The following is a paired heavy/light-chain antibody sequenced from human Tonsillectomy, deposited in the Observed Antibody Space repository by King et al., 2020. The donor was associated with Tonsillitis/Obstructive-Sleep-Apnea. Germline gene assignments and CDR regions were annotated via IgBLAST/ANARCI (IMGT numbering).Heavy chain of an antibody. Sequence: QVQLVQSGAEVKKPGASVKVSCKASGYTFTDYYIHWVRQAPGQGLEWMGRINPNNGVTNSAQKFQGRVTMTRDTSITTACMEVSGLRSDDTAMYYCARSPRYCSSTNCAYNLDVWGQGTTVTISS. D-gene: IGHD6-13*01. CDR2: INPNNGVT. CDR1: GYTFTDYY. CDR3: ARSPRYCSSTNCAYNLDV. V-gene: IGHV1-2*06. J-gene: IGHJ6*01.
Light chain of an antibody. CDR2: GAS. Sequence: EIVLTQSPGTLSLSPGERATLSCRASQSVSSSYLAWYQQKPGQAPTLLIYGASTRATGTPDRFSGSGSGTDFILTINTLEPGDFAVYYCQQYGDSPLTFGGGTKVEIK. CDR3: QQYGDSPLT. CDR1: QSVSSSY. V-gene: IGKV3-20*01. J-gene: IGKJ4*01.